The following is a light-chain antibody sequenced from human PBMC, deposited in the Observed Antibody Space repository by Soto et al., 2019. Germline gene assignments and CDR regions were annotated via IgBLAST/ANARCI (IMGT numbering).Light chain of an antibody. CDR3: GTWDSSLTTFV. CDR1: SSNIGEYY. V-gene: IGLV1-51*02. Sequence: QSVLTQPPSVSAAPGQKVTMSCSGSSSNIGEYYVSWHQQLPGTAPKLLIYENDKRPSGIPDRLSGSKSGTSATLDITGLQTGDEADYYCGTWDSSLTTFVFGTGTKVTVL. J-gene: IGLJ1*01. CDR2: END.